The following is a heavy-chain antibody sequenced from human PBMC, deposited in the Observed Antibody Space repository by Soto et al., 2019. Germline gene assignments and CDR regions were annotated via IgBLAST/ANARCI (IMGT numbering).Heavy chain of an antibody. CDR3: ARGTLGYCSSTSCYLSHRYYYYMDV. V-gene: IGHV1-8*01. Sequence: GASVKVSCKASGYTFTSYDINWVRQATGQGLEWMGWMNPNSGNTGYAQKFQGRVTMTRNTSISTAYMELSSLRSEDTAVYYCARGTLGYCSSTSCYLSHRYYYYMDVWGKGTTVTV. J-gene: IGHJ6*03. D-gene: IGHD2-2*01. CDR1: GYTFTSYD. CDR2: MNPNSGNT.